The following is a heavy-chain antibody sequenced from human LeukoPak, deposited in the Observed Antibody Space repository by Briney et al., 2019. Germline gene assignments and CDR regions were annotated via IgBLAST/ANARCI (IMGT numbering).Heavy chain of an antibody. D-gene: IGHD6-13*01. J-gene: IGHJ6*03. CDR1: GYSISSGYY. CDR3: ALPGYSSSWSQVGYYMDV. CDR2: IYHSGST. Sequence: SETLSLTCAVSGYSISSGYYWGWIRQPPGKGLEWIGSIYHSGSTYYNPSLKSRVTISVDTSKNRFSLKLSSVTAADTAVYYCALPGYSSSWSQVGYYMDVWGKGTTVTVSS. V-gene: IGHV4-38-2*01.